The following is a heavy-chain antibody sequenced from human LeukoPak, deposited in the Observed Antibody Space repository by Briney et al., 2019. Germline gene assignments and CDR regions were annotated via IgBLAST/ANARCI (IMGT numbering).Heavy chain of an antibody. D-gene: IGHD6-19*01. J-gene: IGHJ4*02. CDR3: ARYGGIAVTGILYY. V-gene: IGHV1-69*02. CDR2: IIPILGIA. Sequence: WASVTVSCKASGGTFSSYTISWVRQAPGQGLEWMGRIIPILGIANYAQKFQGRVTITADKSTSTAYSELSSLRSEDRSVYYCARYGGIAVTGILYYWGQGPLVTVSS. CDR1: GGTFSSYT.